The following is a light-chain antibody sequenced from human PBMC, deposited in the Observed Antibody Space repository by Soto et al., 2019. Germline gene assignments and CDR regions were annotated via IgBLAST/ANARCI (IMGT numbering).Light chain of an antibody. CDR1: QSVSSN. Sequence: EIVMAQSPATLSVSTGERATLSCRASQSVSSNLAWYQQKPGQAPRLLIYGASTRATGIPARFSGSGSGTEFTLTISSLQSEDFAVYYCQQSVTFGGGTKVDIK. CDR2: GAS. J-gene: IGKJ4*01. V-gene: IGKV3-15*01. CDR3: QQSVT.